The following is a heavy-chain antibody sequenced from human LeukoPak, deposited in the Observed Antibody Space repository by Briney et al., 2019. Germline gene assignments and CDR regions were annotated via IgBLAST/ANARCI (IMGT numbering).Heavy chain of an antibody. CDR3: TTDSELRFLEWSTHHYGMDV. CDR1: GFTFSNAW. D-gene: IGHD3-3*01. V-gene: IGHV3-15*01. CDR2: IKSKTDGGTT. Sequence: GGPLRLSCAASGFTFSNAWMSWVRQAPGKGLEWVGRIKSKTDGGTTDYAAPVKGSLTISRDDSKNTLYLQMNSLKTEDTAVYYCTTDSELRFLEWSTHHYGMDVWGQGTTVTVSS. J-gene: IGHJ6*02.